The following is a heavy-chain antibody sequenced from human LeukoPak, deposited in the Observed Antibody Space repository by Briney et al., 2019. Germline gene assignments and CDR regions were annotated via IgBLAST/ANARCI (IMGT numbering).Heavy chain of an antibody. CDR1: GFTFSDYY. J-gene: IGHJ4*02. D-gene: IGHD1-14*01. V-gene: IGHV3-11*01. CDR3: ARVSRTSFVDY. CDR2: ISGSGEII. Sequence: KPGGSLRLSCAASGFTFSDYYMNWIRQAPGKGLEWVSYISGSGEIIYYAGSVKGRFTISRDNAKNSLYLQMNSLRAEDTAVYYCARVSRTSFVDYWGQGTLVTASS.